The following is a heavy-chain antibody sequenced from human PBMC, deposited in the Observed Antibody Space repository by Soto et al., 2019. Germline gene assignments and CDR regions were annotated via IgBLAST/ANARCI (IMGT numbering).Heavy chain of an antibody. J-gene: IGHJ6*03. D-gene: IGHD1-26*01. CDR1: GDNVSSNSAA. V-gene: IGHV6-1*01. CDR2: TYYRSRWYN. CDR3: AGSTALQRYYMDF. Sequence: SQTLSLTCAISGDNVSSNSAAWNWIRQSPSRGLEWLGRTYYRSRWYNDYAVSVKSRITVNPDTSKNQFSLHLNSVTPEDTAVYYCAGSTALQRYYMDFCDQRTTVTVS.